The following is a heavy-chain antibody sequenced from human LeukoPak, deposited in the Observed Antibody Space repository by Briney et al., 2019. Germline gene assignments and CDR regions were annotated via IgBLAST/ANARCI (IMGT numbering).Heavy chain of an antibody. J-gene: IGHJ4*02. V-gene: IGHV3-53*01. D-gene: IGHD3-10*01. Sequence: GGSLRLSCAASGFTVSSNYMSWVRQAPGKGLEWVSVIYSGGSTYYADSVKGRFTISRDNSKNTLYLQMNSLRAEDTAVYYCARGMGEHYYGSGSYYTYYFDYWGQGTLVTVSS. CDR2: IYSGGST. CDR3: ARGMGEHYYGSGSYYTYYFDY. CDR1: GFTVSSNY.